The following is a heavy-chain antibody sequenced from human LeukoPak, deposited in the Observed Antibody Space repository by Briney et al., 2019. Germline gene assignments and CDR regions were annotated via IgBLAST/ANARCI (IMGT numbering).Heavy chain of an antibody. CDR2: IYHSGST. V-gene: IGHV4-38-2*01. CDR1: GYSISSGYY. Sequence: SSETLSLTCAVSGYSISSGYYWGWIRPPAGKGLEWIGIIYHSGSTYYNPSLKSRVTISVDTSKNQFSLKLISVTAADTAVYYCAGTYYDSSGYIFDYWGQGTLVTVSS. D-gene: IGHD3-22*01. J-gene: IGHJ4*02. CDR3: AGTYYDSSGYIFDY.